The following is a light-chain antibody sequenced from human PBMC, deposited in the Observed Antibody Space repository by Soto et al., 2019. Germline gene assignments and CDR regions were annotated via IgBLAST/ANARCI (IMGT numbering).Light chain of an antibody. J-gene: IGKJ1*01. V-gene: IGKV3-20*01. CDR3: IEFGRARTWV. CDR2: GAC. Sequence: SPGERGTRAGRGSQSVSSSYLAWYQQTPGQAPRLLIYGACSRATGIPDRFSGSGSGRDFTLTASRLERYGFSVYFCIEFGRARTWVVGSGTKVDIK. CDR1: QSVSSSY.